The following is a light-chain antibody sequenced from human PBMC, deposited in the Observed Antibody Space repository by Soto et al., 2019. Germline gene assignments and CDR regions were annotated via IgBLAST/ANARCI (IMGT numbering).Light chain of an antibody. CDR1: SSDFGGYDY. Sequence: QSALTQPASVSGSPGQSITISCTGTSSDFGGYDYVSWYQQYPGKAPKLMIYDVSNRPSGVSDRFSGSKSANTASLTISGLQAEDEADYYCNSYTTSSSLYVFGTGTKDTVL. CDR2: DVS. V-gene: IGLV2-14*01. J-gene: IGLJ1*01. CDR3: NSYTTSSSLYV.